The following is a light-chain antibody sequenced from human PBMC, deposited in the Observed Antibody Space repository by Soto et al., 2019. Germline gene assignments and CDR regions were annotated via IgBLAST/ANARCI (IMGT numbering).Light chain of an antibody. Sequence: EIVMTQSPATLSVSPGERATLSCRGSQSVGSNLAWYQQKPGQAPRLLIYGASTRATDIPARFSGSGSGTEFALTINSLQSEDFAVYFCQQFNVWHRTFGQGTKVEI. V-gene: IGKV3-15*01. J-gene: IGKJ1*01. CDR3: QQFNVWHRT. CDR1: QSVGSN. CDR2: GAS.